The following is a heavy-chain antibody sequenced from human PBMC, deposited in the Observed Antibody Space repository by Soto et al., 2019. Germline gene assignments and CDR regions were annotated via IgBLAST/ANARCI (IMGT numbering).Heavy chain of an antibody. CDR2: ISGSGGST. Sequence: EVQLLESGGGLVQPGGSLRLSCAASGFTFSSYAMSWVRQAPGKGLEWVSAISGSGGSTYYADSVKGRFTISRDNSKNTLYLQMNSLRAEDTAVYYCAKLSDPRMRILRFLELLSSPFDYWGQGTLVTVSS. V-gene: IGHV3-23*01. CDR1: GFTFSSYA. CDR3: AKLSDPRMRILRFLELLSSPFDY. J-gene: IGHJ4*02. D-gene: IGHD3-3*01.